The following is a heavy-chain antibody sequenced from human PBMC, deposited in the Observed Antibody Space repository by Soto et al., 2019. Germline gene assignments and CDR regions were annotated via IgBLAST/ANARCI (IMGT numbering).Heavy chain of an antibody. Sequence: XVKVSCKASGGTFSSYAISWVRQAPGQGLEWMGGIIPIFGTANYAQKFQGRVTITADESTSTAYMELSSLRSEDTAGYYCARVPYGHYFWLDPWGQGTLVTVSS. D-gene: IGHD4-17*01. J-gene: IGHJ5*02. CDR2: IIPIFGTA. V-gene: IGHV1-69*13. CDR1: GGTFSSYA. CDR3: ARVPYGHYFWLDP.